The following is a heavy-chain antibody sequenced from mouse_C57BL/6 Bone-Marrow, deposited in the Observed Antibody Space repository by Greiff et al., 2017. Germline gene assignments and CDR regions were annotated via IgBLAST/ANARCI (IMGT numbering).Heavy chain of an antibody. CDR1: GFTFSDYY. D-gene: IGHD1-1*01. CDR2: ISNGGGST. Sequence: EVKLMESGGGLVQPGGSLKLSCAASGFTFSDYYMYWVRQTPEKRLEWVAYISNGGGSTYYPDTVKGRFTISRDNAKNTLYLQMSRLKSEDTAMYYCARHGSRGYYAMDYWGQGTSVTVSS. V-gene: IGHV5-12*01. J-gene: IGHJ4*01. CDR3: ARHGSRGYYAMDY.